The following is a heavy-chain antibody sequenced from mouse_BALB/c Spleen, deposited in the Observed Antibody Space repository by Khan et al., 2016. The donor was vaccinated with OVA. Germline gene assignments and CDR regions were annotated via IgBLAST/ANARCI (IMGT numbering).Heavy chain of an antibody. CDR3: ARGNYYGSTSWFGY. D-gene: IGHD1-1*01. Sequence: QVQLQQSGAELMKPGASVKISCKPTGYTFSSYWIKWVKQRPGHGLEWIGEILPGSNSTNYNERFQGKATITADTSSNTAYMQLSSLTSEDSAIYYCARGNYYGSTSWFGYWGQGTLVTVSA. J-gene: IGHJ3*01. CDR1: GYTFSSYW. CDR2: ILPGSNST. V-gene: IGHV1-9*01.